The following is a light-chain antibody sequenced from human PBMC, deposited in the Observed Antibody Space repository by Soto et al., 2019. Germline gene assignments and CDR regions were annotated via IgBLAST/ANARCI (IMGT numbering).Light chain of an antibody. V-gene: IGLV2-8*01. CDR2: EVS. CDR3: SSYAGSNKV. Sequence: QSVLTQPPSASGSPGQSVTISCTGTSSDVGGYNYVSWYQQHPGKAPKLMIYEVSKRPSGVPDRFSGSKSGNTASLTDSGLQAEDEADYYCSSYAGSNKVFGGGTKVTVL. CDR1: SSDVGGYNY. J-gene: IGLJ2*01.